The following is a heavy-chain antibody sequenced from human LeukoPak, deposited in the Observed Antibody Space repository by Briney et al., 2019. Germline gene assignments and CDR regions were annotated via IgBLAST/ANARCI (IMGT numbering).Heavy chain of an antibody. J-gene: IGHJ5*02. V-gene: IGHV3-48*01. CDR1: GFTFSSYP. D-gene: IGHD3-10*01. CDR2: ISSGSSTV. CDR3: ARGAFGSGSPSWFDP. Sequence: GGSLRLSCAASGFTFSSYPMNWVRQAPGKGLEWVSYISSGSSTVYYADSVKGRFTISRDNAKSSLYLQMNSLRAEDTAVYYCARGAFGSGSPSWFDPWAREPWSPSP.